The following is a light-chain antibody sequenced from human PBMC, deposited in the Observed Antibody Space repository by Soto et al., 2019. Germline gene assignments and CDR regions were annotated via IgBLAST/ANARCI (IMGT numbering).Light chain of an antibody. J-gene: IGKJ4*01. CDR1: QSISNS. CDR2: RAS. CDR3: QQYSTNPLT. V-gene: IGKV1-5*03. Sequence: DIQMTQSPSTRSASVGDRVTMTCRASQSISNSLALYQQKPGKAPKLLIYRASALHSGVPSRFSGSGSGTESARTIDSLQPDDSGTFYCQQYSTNPLTFGGGLRVDIK.